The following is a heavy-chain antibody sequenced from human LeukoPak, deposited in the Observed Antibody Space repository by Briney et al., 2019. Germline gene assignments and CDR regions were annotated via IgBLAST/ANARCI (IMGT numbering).Heavy chain of an antibody. V-gene: IGHV4-59*08. CDR3: ARPAAGYGMDV. J-gene: IGHJ6*02. Sequence: PSETLSLTCTVSGGSISSYYWSWIRQPPGKGLEWIGYIYYSGSTNYNPSLKSRVTISVDTSKNQFSLKLSSVTAADTAVYYCARPAAGYGMDVWGQGTTVTVSS. D-gene: IGHD6-13*01. CDR1: GGSISSYY. CDR2: IYYSGST.